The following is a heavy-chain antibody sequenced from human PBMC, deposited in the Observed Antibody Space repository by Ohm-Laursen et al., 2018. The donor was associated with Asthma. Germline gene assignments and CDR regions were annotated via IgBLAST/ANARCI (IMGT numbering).Heavy chain of an antibody. CDR2: ISSHARNI. D-gene: IGHD2-15*01. Sequence: SLRLSCAASGFTFSNAWMTWIRQAPGKGLEWVSYISSHARNIYYADSVKGRFTISRDNAKNSLDLQMNNLRAEDTAVYFCARPSCSGTKCSSELEYWGQGTLVTVSS. CDR3: ARPSCSGTKCSSELEY. J-gene: IGHJ4*02. V-gene: IGHV3-11*01. CDR1: GFTFSNAW.